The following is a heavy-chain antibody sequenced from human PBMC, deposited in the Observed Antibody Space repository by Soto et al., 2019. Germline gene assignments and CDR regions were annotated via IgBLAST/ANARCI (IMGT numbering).Heavy chain of an antibody. D-gene: IGHD1-26*01. J-gene: IGHJ3*02. V-gene: IGHV3-23*01. CDR2: ISGSGGST. Sequence: GGSLRLSCAASGFTFSSYAMSWVRQAPGKGLEWVSGISGSGGSTYYADSVKGRFTISRDNSKNTLYLQMNSLRAEDTAVYYCAKGRQDSGRNDAFDIWGQGTMVTVSS. CDR1: GFTFSSYA. CDR3: AKGRQDSGRNDAFDI.